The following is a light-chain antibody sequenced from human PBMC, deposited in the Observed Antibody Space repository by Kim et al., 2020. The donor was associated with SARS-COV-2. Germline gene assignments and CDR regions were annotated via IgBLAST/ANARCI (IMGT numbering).Light chain of an antibody. CDR2: RAS. CDR1: QSVGAN. Sequence: SVSPGERAALCCRASQSVGANLAWYQQKPGLTPRLLIYRASTRATGIPARFSGSGSETEFTLTISSLQSEDFAVYYCQHYHSWPLAFGGGTKLEIK. CDR3: QHYHSWPLA. V-gene: IGKV3-15*01. J-gene: IGKJ4*01.